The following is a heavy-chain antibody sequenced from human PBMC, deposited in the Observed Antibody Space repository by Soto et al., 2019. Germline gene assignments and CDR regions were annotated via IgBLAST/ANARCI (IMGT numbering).Heavy chain of an antibody. CDR2: TYYRSKWYN. CDR1: GDSFSSNSAA. D-gene: IGHD2-21*02. V-gene: IGHV6-1*01. CDR3: ARDLSAVTARYYYYGMDV. Sequence: SQTLSLTCAISGDSFSSNSAAWNWIRQSPSRGLEWLGRTYYRSKWYNDYAVSVKSRITINPDTSKNQFSLQLNSVTPEDTAVYYCARDLSAVTARYYYYGMDVWGQGTTVTAP. J-gene: IGHJ6*02.